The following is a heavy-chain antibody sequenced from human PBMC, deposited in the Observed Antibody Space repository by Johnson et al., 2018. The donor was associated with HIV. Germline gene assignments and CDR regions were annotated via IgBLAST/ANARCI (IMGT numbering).Heavy chain of an antibody. J-gene: IGHJ3*01. Sequence: QVQLVESGGGVVQPGGSLRLSCAASVFTFSSYGMHWVRQAPGKGLEWVAFTRFDGNNKYYADSVKGRFSISRDNSKKTLHLQMSSMRGDDTAVSYCAKVIAVAGRPDAFDVWGQGTIVTVSS. CDR3: AKVIAVAGRPDAFDV. CDR1: VFTFSSYG. CDR2: TRFDGNNK. D-gene: IGHD6-19*01. V-gene: IGHV3-30*02.